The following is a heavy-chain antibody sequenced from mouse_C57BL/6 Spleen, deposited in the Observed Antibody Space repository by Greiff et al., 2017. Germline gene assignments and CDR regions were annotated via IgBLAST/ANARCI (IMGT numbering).Heavy chain of an antibody. J-gene: IGHJ1*03. V-gene: IGHV5-4*03. CDR1: GFTFSSYA. CDR3: ARPYDGYFWYFDV. D-gene: IGHD2-3*01. Sequence: EVNVVESGGGLVKPGGSLKLSCAASGFTFSSYAMSWVRQTPEKRLEWVATISDGGSYTYYPDNVKGRFTISRDNAKNNLYLQMSHLKSEDTAMYYCARPYDGYFWYFDVWGTGTTVTVSS. CDR2: ISDGGSYT.